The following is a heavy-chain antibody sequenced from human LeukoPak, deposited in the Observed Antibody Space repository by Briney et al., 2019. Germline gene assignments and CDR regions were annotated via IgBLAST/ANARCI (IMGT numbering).Heavy chain of an antibody. Sequence: GESLKISCKGSGYNFTNYWIGWVRQMPGKGLEWMGLIYPGDSDTRYGPSFQGQVTISADKSISTAYVQWSSLKASDTAMYYCARSYDSSGYSDYWGQGTLVTVSS. CDR3: ARSYDSSGYSDY. D-gene: IGHD3-22*01. J-gene: IGHJ4*02. CDR1: GYNFTNYW. CDR2: IYPGDSDT. V-gene: IGHV5-51*01.